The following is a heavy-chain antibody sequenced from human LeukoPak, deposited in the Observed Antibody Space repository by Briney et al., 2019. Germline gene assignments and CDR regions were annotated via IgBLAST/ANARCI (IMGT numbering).Heavy chain of an antibody. V-gene: IGHV4-31*03. J-gene: IGHJ5*02. D-gene: IGHD2-2*01. CDR3: ARVQIVVVPAAMGWFDP. Sequence: SQTLSLTCTVSGGSISSGSYSWSWIRQHPGKGLEWIGYIYYSGSTYYNPSLKSRVTISVDTSKNHFSLKLSSVTAADTAVYYCARVQIVVVPAAMGWFDPWGQGTLVTVSS. CDR2: IYYSGST. CDR1: GGSISSGSYS.